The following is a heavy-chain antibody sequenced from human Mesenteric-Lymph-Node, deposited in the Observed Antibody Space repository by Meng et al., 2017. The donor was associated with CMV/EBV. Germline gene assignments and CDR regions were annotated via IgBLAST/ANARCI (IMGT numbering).Heavy chain of an antibody. CDR3: AKWVTIFGVVVVENYFDF. V-gene: IGHV3-23*01. CDR2: ISGSGGDT. D-gene: IGHD3-3*01. CDR1: GFTFSNFG. Sequence: GGSLRLSCAASGFTFSNFGMGWVRQAPGKGLEWVSAISGSGGDTYYADSVKGRFTISRDNSKNTLYLQMDSLRAEDTAVYYCAKWVTIFGVVVVENYFDFRGQGTLVTVSS. J-gene: IGHJ4*02.